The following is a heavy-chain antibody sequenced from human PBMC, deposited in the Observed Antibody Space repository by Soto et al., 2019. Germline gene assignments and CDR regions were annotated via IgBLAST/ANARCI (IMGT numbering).Heavy chain of an antibody. V-gene: IGHV4-59*11. CDR1: GGFIGNHH. CDR2: IHYTGIT. Sequence: QVQLQESGPGLVKPSETLSLTCTVSGGFIGNHHWSWIRQSPGNELEWIGNIHYTGITTYNPSLESRLTLSVDTSKNELSLRLSSVTDADTAMFYCARGKKGSSWYVDFRGQGPLFTVSS. CDR3: ARGKKGSSWYVDF. J-gene: IGHJ4*02. D-gene: IGHD6-13*01.